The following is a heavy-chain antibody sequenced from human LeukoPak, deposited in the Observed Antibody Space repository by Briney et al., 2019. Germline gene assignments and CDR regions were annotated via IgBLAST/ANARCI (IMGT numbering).Heavy chain of an antibody. CDR3: ARHGSSWYYFDY. D-gene: IGHD6-13*01. V-gene: IGHV4-39*01. J-gene: IGHJ4*02. Sequence: SETLSLTCTVSGGSISSSSYYWGWIRQPPGKGLEWIGSIYYSGSTYYNPSLKSRVAISVDTSKNQFSLKLSSVTAADTAVYYCARHGSSWYYFDYWGQGTLVTVSS. CDR2: IYYSGST. CDR1: GGSISSSSYY.